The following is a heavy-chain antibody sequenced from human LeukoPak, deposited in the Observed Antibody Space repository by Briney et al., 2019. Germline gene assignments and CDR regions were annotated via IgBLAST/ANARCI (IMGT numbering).Heavy chain of an antibody. D-gene: IGHD2-2*02. CDR3: ARGPLYCSSTDCYSNWFDP. V-gene: IGHV1-2*02. J-gene: IGHJ5*02. CDR1: GYTFTSYA. CDR2: IHPNSGGT. Sequence: ASVTVSCKASGYTFTSYAMNWVRQAPGQGLEWMGWIHPNSGGTNFAQKFQGRVTMTRDTSISTAYMELSSLRSDDTAVYYCARGPLYCSSTDCYSNWFDPWGQGTLVTVSS.